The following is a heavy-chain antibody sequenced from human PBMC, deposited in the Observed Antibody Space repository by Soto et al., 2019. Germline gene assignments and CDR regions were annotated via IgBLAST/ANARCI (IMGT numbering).Heavy chain of an antibody. D-gene: IGHD5-18*01. CDR2: IYHSGST. CDR1: GGSISSSNW. V-gene: IGHV4-4*02. Sequence: PSETLSLTCAVSGGSISSSNWWSWVRQPPGKGLEWIGEIYHSGSTNYNPSLKSRVTISVDKSKNQFSLKLSSVTAADTAVYYCASGPRGYPYYYYYGMDVWGQGTTVTVSS. CDR3: ASGPRGYPYYYYYGMDV. J-gene: IGHJ6*02.